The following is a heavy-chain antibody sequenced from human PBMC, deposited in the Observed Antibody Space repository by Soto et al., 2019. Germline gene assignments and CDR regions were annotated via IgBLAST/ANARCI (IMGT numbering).Heavy chain of an antibody. J-gene: IGHJ5*02. D-gene: IGHD1-26*01. CDR2: IWYDGSNK. Sequence: PGGSLRLSCAASGFTFSSYGMHWVRQAPGKGLEWVAVIWYDGSNKYYADSVKGRFTISRDNSKNTLYLQMNSLRAEDTAVYYCARDPDPLVGATGGGWFDPWGQGTLVTVSS. CDR1: GFTFSSYG. CDR3: ARDPDPLVGATGGGWFDP. V-gene: IGHV3-33*01.